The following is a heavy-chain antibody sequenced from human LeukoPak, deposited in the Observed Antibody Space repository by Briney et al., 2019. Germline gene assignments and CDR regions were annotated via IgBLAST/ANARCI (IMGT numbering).Heavy chain of an antibody. CDR3: ARAMSTFGGVRNYFDS. V-gene: IGHV3-48*04. D-gene: IGHD3-16*01. CDR1: GFTFIGHN. CDR2: VSISSGTI. Sequence: GGSLRLSCAASGFTFIGHNMNWVRQAPGKGLEWVSFVSISSGTIYYADSMKGRFSISRDNAKSSLDLEMNSLRAEDTAVYYCARAMSTFGGVRNYFDSWGQGTLVTVSS. J-gene: IGHJ4*02.